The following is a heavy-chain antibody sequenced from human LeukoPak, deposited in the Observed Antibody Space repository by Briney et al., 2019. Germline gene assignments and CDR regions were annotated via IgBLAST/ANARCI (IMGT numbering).Heavy chain of an antibody. Sequence: SVKVSCKASGGTFSSYAISWVRQAPGQGLEWMGRIIPILGIANYAQKFQGRVTITADKSTSTAYMELSSLRSEDTAVYYCARRVGATKGGGAFDIWGQGTMVTVSS. D-gene: IGHD1-26*01. CDR2: IIPILGIA. J-gene: IGHJ3*02. CDR3: ARRVGATKGGGAFDI. V-gene: IGHV1-69*04. CDR1: GGTFSSYA.